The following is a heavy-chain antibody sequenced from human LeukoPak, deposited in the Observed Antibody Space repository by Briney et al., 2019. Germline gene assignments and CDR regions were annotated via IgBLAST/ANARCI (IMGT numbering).Heavy chain of an antibody. D-gene: IGHD4-23*01. Sequence: ASVKVSCKASGYTFTGYYMHWVRQAPGQGLEWMGWINPNSGGTNYAQTFQGRVTMTRDTSISTAYMELSRLRFDDTAVEYGARHDDYGGKGSGNYWGQGTLVTVSS. J-gene: IGHJ4*02. CDR2: INPNSGGT. CDR3: ARHDDYGGKGSGNY. CDR1: GYTFTGYY. V-gene: IGHV1-2*02.